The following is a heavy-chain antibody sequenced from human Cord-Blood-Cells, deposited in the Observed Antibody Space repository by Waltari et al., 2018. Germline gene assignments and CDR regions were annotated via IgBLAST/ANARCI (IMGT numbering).Heavy chain of an antibody. J-gene: IGHJ4*02. CDR2: IYPSSGGT. Sequence: QVQLVQSGAEVKKPGASVTVSCKASGYTFTGYSIHWVRQAPGQGLEWLVWIYPSSGGTNYAQKCEGRFNITSDTSISTAYMELSRLRSDDTAVYYCARAFARGRYFDYWGQGTLVTVSS. D-gene: IGHD3-10*01. CDR3: ARAFARGRYFDY. CDR1: GYTFTGYS. V-gene: IGHV1-2*02.